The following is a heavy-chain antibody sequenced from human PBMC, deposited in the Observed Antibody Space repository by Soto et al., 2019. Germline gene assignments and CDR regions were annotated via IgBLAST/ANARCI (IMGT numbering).Heavy chain of an antibody. CDR3: AKIGTYYYDSSGIGYFDY. CDR2: ISGSGGST. D-gene: IGHD3-22*01. J-gene: IGHJ4*02. V-gene: IGHV3-23*01. Sequence: GGSLRLSCAASGFTFRSYAMSWFRQAPGKRPEWVSAISGSGGSTYYADSVKGRFTISRDNSKNTLYLQMNSLRAEDTAVYYCAKIGTYYYDSSGIGYFDYWGQGTLVTVSS. CDR1: GFTFRSYA.